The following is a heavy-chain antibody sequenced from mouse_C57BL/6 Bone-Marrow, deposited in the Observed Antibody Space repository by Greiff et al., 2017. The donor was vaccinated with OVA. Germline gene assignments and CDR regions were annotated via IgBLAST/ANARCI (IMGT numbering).Heavy chain of an antibody. CDR3: DGYYY. CDR2: IDPENGDT. D-gene: IGHD2-3*01. J-gene: IGHJ2*01. Sequence: EVKLVESGAELVRPGASVKLSCTASGINIKDDYMHWVKQRPEQGLEWIGWIDPENGDTEYASKFQGKATITVDTSSKTAYLQLSSLTSEDTAVYYCDGYYYWGQGTTLTVSS. CDR1: GINIKDDY. V-gene: IGHV14-4*01.